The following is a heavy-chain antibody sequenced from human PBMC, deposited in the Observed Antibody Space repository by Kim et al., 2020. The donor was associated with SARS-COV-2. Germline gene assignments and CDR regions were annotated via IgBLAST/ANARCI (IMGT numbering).Heavy chain of an antibody. CDR3: ARITNGSGGDDDAFDI. CDR1: GFSLSTSGMC. J-gene: IGHJ3*02. CDR2: IDWDDDK. D-gene: IGHD3-10*01. Sequence: SGPTLVNPTQTLTLTCTFSGFSLSTSGMCVSWIRQPPGKALEWLALIDWDDDKYYSTSLKTRLTISKDTSKNQVVLTMTNMDPVDTATYYCARITNGSGGDDDAFDIWGQGTMVTVSS. V-gene: IGHV2-70*01.